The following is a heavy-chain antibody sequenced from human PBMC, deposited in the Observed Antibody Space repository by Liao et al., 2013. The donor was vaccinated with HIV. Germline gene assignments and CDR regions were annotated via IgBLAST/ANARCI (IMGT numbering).Heavy chain of an antibody. Sequence: QVQLQESGPGLVKPSETLSLTCTVSGGSLSSYYWSWIRQPPGKGLEWIGYIYNSGSTKYNPSLKSRVTMSVDTSKNQFSLKLNSVTAADTAVYYCASGEGTPFDYWAREPWSPSPQ. CDR1: GGSLSSYY. CDR3: ASGEGTPFDY. J-gene: IGHJ4*02. CDR2: IYNSGST. V-gene: IGHV4-59*01. D-gene: IGHD1-14*01.